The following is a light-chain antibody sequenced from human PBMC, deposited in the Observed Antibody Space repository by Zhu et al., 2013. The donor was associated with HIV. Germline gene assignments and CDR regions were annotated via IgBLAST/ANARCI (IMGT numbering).Light chain of an antibody. CDR2: AAS. J-gene: IGKJ2*01. V-gene: IGKV1-27*01. CDR1: QGITNY. Sequence: DIQMTQSPSSLSASVGDRVTITCRASQGITNYLAWYQQRPGKVPQLLISAASTLQSGVPSRFSGTASGTDFTLTISSLQSEDFGVYYCQQYNNWPPMYTFGQGTKLEIK. CDR3: QQYNNWPPMYT.